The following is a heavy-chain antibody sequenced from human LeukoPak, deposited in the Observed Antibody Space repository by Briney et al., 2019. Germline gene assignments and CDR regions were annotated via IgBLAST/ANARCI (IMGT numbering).Heavy chain of an antibody. D-gene: IGHD1-7*01. V-gene: IGHV4-4*07. Sequence: SETLSLTCTVPGGSISSYYWSWIRQPPGKGLEWIGRIYTSGSTNYNPSLKSRVTMSVATSKNQCSLKLSSVTAADTAVYYCARGCLELRGASLFDIWGQGTMVTVSS. CDR3: ARGCLELRGASLFDI. CDR1: GGSISSYY. J-gene: IGHJ3*02. CDR2: IYTSGST.